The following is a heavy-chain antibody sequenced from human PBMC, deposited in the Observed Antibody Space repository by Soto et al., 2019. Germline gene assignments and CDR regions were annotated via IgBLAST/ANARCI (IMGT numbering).Heavy chain of an antibody. CDR3: AKDFGSANGVHDAFDR. V-gene: IGHV3-23*01. CDR1: GFTFSEHA. J-gene: IGHJ3*02. Sequence: EVQLLESGGGLVQPGGSLRLSCAASGFTFSEHAMTWVRQSPGKGLEWGAVIGGAGSNIYYDDPVEARFSVSRADSKNARYLRMDSLRVEDKAVYSCAKDFGSANGVHDAFDRWGPGTMVTVSS. CDR2: IGGAGSNI. D-gene: IGHD2-2*01.